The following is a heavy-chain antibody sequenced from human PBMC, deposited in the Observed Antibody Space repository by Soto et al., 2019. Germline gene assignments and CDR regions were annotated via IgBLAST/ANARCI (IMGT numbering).Heavy chain of an antibody. Sequence: ETLSLTCAVYGGSFSGYYWSWIRQPPGQGLEWIGEINHSGSTSYNPSLKSRVTISVDTSKNQFSLKLNSVTAADTSMYYCARGLCSGGGCYRRFDPWCQGNLVTVS. CDR1: GGSFSGYY. CDR2: INHSGST. CDR3: ARGLCSGGGCYRRFDP. J-gene: IGHJ5*02. V-gene: IGHV4-34*01. D-gene: IGHD2-15*01.